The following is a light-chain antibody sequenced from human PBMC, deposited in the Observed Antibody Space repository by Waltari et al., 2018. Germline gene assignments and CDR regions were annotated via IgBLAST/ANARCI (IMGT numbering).Light chain of an antibody. J-gene: IGLJ1*01. CDR3: SSYTTSTTLL. Sequence: QSALTQPASVSGSPGQSITISCTGSSTDVGAYNFVSRYQQPPGKVPKLILYDVGNRPSGISHRFSASKSGNTASLTISGLQEEDEGEYYCSSYTTSTTLLFGTGTRLTVL. CDR1: STDVGAYNF. CDR2: DVG. V-gene: IGLV2-14*01.